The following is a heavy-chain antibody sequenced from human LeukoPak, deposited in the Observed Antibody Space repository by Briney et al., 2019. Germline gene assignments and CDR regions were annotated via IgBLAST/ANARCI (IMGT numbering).Heavy chain of an antibody. CDR1: GGSISSSSYY. CDR3: ARGWGGNIDQ. D-gene: IGHD3-16*01. J-gene: IGHJ5*02. Sequence: SETLSLTCTVSGGSISSSSYYWGWIRQPPGKGLEWIGSIYYSGSTYYNPSLKSRVTISVDTSKNQFSLKVSSVTAADTAVYYCARGWGGNIDQWGQGTLVTVSS. V-gene: IGHV4-39*01. CDR2: IYYSGST.